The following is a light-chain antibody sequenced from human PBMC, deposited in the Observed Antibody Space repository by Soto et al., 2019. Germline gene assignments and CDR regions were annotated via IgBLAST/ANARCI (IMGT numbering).Light chain of an antibody. CDR1: QSVSIW. V-gene: IGKV1-5*01. CDR2: GAS. J-gene: IGKJ1*01. CDR3: QQYKNYLT. Sequence: DIQMTQSPSTLSASVGDRVTFTCRASQSVSIWLAWYQQKPGKAPKLLISGASTLESGVPSRFSGSRSGREFTLTISSLQPDHFATYYCQQYKNYLTFGQGTKVEIK.